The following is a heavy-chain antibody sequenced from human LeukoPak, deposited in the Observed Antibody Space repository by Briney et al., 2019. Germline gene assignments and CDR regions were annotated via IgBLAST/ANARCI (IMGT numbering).Heavy chain of an antibody. CDR3: ARERPKGIAVAGIRIGYFDY. CDR1: GGSISSGSYY. D-gene: IGHD6-19*01. Sequence: SQTLSLTCTVSGGSISSGSYYWSWIRQPAGKGLEWIGRIYTSGSTNYNPSLKSRVTISVDTSKNQFSLKLSSVTAADTAVYYCARERPKGIAVAGIRIGYFDYWGQGTLVTVSS. J-gene: IGHJ4*02. CDR2: IYTSGST. V-gene: IGHV4-61*02.